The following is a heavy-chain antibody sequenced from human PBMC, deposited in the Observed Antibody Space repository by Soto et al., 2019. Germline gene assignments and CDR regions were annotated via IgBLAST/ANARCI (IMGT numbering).Heavy chain of an antibody. D-gene: IGHD2-2*01. Sequence: ASVKVSCKASGYTFIAYDINWVRQAPGQGPEWMGSMNPNSGDTVYAQKFQGKVTMTKNTSRGTAYMELSGLRSEDTAVYYCARGGVRCGSTSCYSAEYFQYWGQGTLVTVSS. CDR1: GYTFIAYD. CDR2: MNPNSGDT. J-gene: IGHJ1*01. CDR3: ARGGVRCGSTSCYSAEYFQY. V-gene: IGHV1-8*01.